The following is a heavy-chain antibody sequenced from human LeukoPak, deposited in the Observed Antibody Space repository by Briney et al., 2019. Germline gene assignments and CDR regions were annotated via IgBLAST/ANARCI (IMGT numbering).Heavy chain of an antibody. V-gene: IGHV3-48*04. CDR1: GFTFSSYW. CDR3: ARGTTGTTVAYGYSLDS. CDR2: ISSSGGNI. D-gene: IGHD1-7*01. J-gene: IGHJ4*02. Sequence: GGSLRLSCAASGFTFSSYWMSWVRQAPGKGLQWVLYISSSGGNIYYADSVKGRFTISRDNAKNSLSLEMNSLRVEDTGVYYCARGTTGTTVAYGYSLDSWGQGTLVTVSS.